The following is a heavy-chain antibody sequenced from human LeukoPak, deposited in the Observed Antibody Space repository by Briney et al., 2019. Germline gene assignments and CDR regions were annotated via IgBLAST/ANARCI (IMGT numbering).Heavy chain of an antibody. D-gene: IGHD2-15*01. CDR2: VSGSGGST. CDR1: GFTFSSYV. CDR3: ARGSLGYCSSGSCESFDY. V-gene: IGHV3-23*01. Sequence: GGSLRLSCAASGFTFSSYVMSWVRQAPGKGLEWVSAVSGSGGSTYYSDSVKGRFTISRDNSKNTLFLQMNSLRVEDTAVYYCARGSLGYCSSGSCESFDYWGQGTLVTVSS. J-gene: IGHJ4*02.